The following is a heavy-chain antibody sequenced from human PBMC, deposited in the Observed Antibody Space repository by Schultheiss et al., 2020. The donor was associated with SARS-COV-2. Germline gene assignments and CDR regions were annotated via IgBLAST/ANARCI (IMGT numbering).Heavy chain of an antibody. CDR3: ARVRRRQYQLLYRRHFDY. CDR1: GGSFSGYY. J-gene: IGHJ4*02. Sequence: SETLSLTCAVYGGSFSGYYWSWIRQPPGKGLEWIGYIYYSGSTNYNPSLKSRVTISVDTSKNQFSLKLSSVTAADTAVYYCARVRRRQYQLLYRRHFDYWGQGTLVTVSS. CDR2: IYYSGST. V-gene: IGHV4-59*01. D-gene: IGHD2-2*02.